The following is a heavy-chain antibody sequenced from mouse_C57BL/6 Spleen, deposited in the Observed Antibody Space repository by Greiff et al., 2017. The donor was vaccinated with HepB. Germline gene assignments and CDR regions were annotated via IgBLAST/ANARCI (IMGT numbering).Heavy chain of an antibody. V-gene: IGHV1-54*01. J-gene: IGHJ2*01. CDR2: INPGSGGT. CDR1: GYAFTNYL. D-gene: IGHD2-5*01. Sequence: QVQLQQSGAELVRPGTSVKVSCKASGYAFTNYLIEWVKQRPGQGLEWIGVINPGSGGTNYNEKFKGKATLTADKSSSTAYMQLISLTSEDSAVYFCARSAYYSNYDTFFDYWGQGTTLTVSS. CDR3: ARSAYYSNYDTFFDY.